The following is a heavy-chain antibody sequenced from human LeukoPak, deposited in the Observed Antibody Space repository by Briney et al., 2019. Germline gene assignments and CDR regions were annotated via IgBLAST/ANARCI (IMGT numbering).Heavy chain of an antibody. J-gene: IGHJ4*02. V-gene: IGHV4-38-2*01. Sequence: KPSETLSLICAVSGYSINSGHYWGWIRQPPGKGLEWIGSIYHSGATFYNSSLKSRVTISVDTSKNQFSLKVTPVTAADTAVYYCMRGVAAHRMFDYWGQGTLVTVPS. CDR3: MRGVAAHRMFDY. CDR2: IYHSGAT. CDR1: GYSINSGHY. D-gene: IGHD2-15*01.